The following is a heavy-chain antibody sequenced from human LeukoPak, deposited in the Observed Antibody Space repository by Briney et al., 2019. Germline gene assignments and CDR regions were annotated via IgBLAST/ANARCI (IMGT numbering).Heavy chain of an antibody. J-gene: IGHJ4*02. D-gene: IGHD3-10*01. CDR1: GFTFSSYW. V-gene: IGHV3-48*04. CDR3: ARGDYYGSGSYPAGASHFDY. CDR2: ISSSGSTI. Sequence: GGSLRLSCAASGFTFSSYWMSWVRQAPGKGLEWVSYISSSGSTIYYADSVKGRFAISRDNAKNSLYLQMNSLRAEDTAVYYCARGDYYGSGSYPAGASHFDYWGQGTLVTVSS.